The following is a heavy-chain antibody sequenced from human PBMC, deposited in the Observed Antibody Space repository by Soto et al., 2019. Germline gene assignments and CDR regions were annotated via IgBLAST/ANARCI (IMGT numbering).Heavy chain of an antibody. D-gene: IGHD2-21*02. CDR3: TKCGGDCHLDY. CDR1: GFTFSSYA. CDR2: ISGSGGST. Sequence: GGSLRLSCAASGFTFSSYAMSWVRQAPGKGLEWVSAISGSGGSTYYADSVKGRFTISRDNSKNTLYLKMNSLRAEDTAVYYRTKCGGDCHLDYWGQGTLVTVSS. J-gene: IGHJ4*02. V-gene: IGHV3-23*01.